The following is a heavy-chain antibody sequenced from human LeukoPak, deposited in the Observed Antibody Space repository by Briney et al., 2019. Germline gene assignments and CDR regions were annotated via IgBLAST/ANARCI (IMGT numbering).Heavy chain of an antibody. CDR3: ARGGALWTMMD. J-gene: IGHJ4*02. Sequence: SETLSLTCTVSGGSISGSSYYWGWIRQPPGKGLEWIGSMYYSGSTYYNPSLKSRVTISVDTSKNQFSLKLSSVTAADTAVYYCARGGALWTMMDWGQGTLVTVSS. D-gene: IGHD3-22*01. CDR1: GGSISGSSYY. CDR2: MYYSGST. V-gene: IGHV4-39*07.